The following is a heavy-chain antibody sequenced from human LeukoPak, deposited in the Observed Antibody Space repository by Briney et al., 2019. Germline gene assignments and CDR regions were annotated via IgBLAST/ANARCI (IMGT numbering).Heavy chain of an antibody. V-gene: IGHV4-39*01. Sequence: SETLSLTCTVSGGSISSSSYYWGWIRQPPGKGLEWIGSIYYSGSTYYNPSLKSRVTISVDTSKSQFSLKLSSVTAADTAVYYCARRRGYSYGPFDYWGQGTLVTVSS. D-gene: IGHD5-18*01. CDR3: ARRRGYSYGPFDY. J-gene: IGHJ4*02. CDR2: IYYSGST. CDR1: GGSISSSSYY.